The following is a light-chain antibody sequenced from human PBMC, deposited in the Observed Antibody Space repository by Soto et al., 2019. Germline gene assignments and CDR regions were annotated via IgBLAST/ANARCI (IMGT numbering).Light chain of an antibody. CDR2: GAS. Sequence: ELVLTQSPGTLSLSPGERATLSCRASQSVSSSYLAWYQQKPGKDPRLLIYGASSRATGIPDRFSGIESGTDFTLTISRLEPDDFAVYYFQQYCSSPLTFGQGTKVDIK. J-gene: IGKJ1*01. CDR1: QSVSSSY. V-gene: IGKV3-20*01. CDR3: QQYCSSPLT.